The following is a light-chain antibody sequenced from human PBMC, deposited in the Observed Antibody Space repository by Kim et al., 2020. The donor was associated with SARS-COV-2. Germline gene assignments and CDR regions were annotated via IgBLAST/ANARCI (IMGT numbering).Light chain of an antibody. CDR3: QQSDITPYT. CDR2: AAS. V-gene: IGKV1-39*01. J-gene: IGKJ2*01. CDR1: RSIGNH. Sequence: DIQMTQSPSSLSASVGDRVTITCRASRSIGNHLNWYQQRPGKAPNLLIYAASNLQTGVSSRFSGSESGTGFTLSIRNLQPEDSATYYCQQSDITPYTFGQGTKLEI.